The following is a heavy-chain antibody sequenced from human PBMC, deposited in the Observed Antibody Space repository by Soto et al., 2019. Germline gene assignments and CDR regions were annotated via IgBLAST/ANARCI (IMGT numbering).Heavy chain of an antibody. V-gene: IGHV1-3*01. CDR1: GYTFTSYA. J-gene: IGHJ6*02. D-gene: IGHD4-17*01. Sequence: ASVKVSCKASGYTFTSYAMHWVRQAPGQRLEWMGWINAGNGNTKYSRKFQGRVTITRDTSASTAYMELSSLRSEDTAVYYYARDTAPSDVWGQGTTVTVSS. CDR2: INAGNGNT. CDR3: ARDTAPSDV.